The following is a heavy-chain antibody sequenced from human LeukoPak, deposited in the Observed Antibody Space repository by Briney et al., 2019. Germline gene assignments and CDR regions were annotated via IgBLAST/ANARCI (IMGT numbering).Heavy chain of an antibody. CDR2: IIPIFGTA. CDR3: AGSMRSSSGLYYYYYMDV. J-gene: IGHJ6*03. D-gene: IGHD6-6*01. V-gene: IGHV1-69*05. Sequence: GASVKLSCKASGGTFCSYAISWVRQAPGQGLERMGGIIPIFGTANYAQKFQGRVTITTDESTSTAYMALSSLRSEDTAVYYCAGSMRSSSGLYYYYYMDVWGKGTTVTVSS. CDR1: GGTFCSYA.